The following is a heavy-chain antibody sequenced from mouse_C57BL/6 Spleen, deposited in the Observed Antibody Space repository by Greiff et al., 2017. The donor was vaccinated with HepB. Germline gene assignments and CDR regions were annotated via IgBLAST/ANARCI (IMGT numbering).Heavy chain of an antibody. CDR2: IYPGDGDT. Sequence: VQLQESGPELVKPGASVKISCKASGYSFSSSWMNWVKQRPGKGLEWIGRIYPGDGDTNYNGKFKGKGTLTADKSSSTAYMQLSSLTSEDSAVYFCARSSHWYFDVWGTGTTVTVSS. V-gene: IGHV1-82*01. CDR1: GYSFSSSW. D-gene: IGHD1-1*01. CDR3: ARSSHWYFDV. J-gene: IGHJ1*03.